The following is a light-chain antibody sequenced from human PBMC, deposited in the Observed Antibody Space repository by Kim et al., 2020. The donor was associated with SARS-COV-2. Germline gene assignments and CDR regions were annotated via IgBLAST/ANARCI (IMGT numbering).Light chain of an antibody. CDR2: GAS. Sequence: ELVLTQSPGTLSLSPGEGATLSCRASQSVNGRFLAWYQQKPGQAPRLLIYGASTRATGIPVRFSGSGSGTDFTLTISRLEPEDFAMYYCQQYDSSVWTFGQGTKVDIK. J-gene: IGKJ1*01. CDR3: QQYDSSVWT. CDR1: QSVNGRF. V-gene: IGKV3-20*01.